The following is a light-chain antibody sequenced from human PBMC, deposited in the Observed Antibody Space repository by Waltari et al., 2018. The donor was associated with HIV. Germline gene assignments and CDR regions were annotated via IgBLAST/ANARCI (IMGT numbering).Light chain of an antibody. CDR2: EVT. V-gene: IGLV2-8*01. CDR1: SSDVGGYNH. Sequence: SALTQPPSASGSPGQSVTISCTGTSSDVGGYNHVSWYQQHPGKAPKRRVYEVTNRPRGVPNRVSGYKSGNTASLTVSGLQAEDEADYYCVSYAGGRDRWVFGGGTKLTVL. J-gene: IGLJ3*02. CDR3: VSYAGGRDRWV.